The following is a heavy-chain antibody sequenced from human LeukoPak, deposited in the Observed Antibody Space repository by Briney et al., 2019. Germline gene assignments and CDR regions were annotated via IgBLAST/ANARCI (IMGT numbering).Heavy chain of an antibody. CDR1: GFTFSSYS. D-gene: IGHD3-22*01. Sequence: GGSLRLSCAASGFTFSSYSMNWVRQAPGKGLEWVSSISSSSSYIYYADSVKGRFTVSRDNAKNSLYLQMNSLRAEDTAVYYCARVMGSGYRTDAFDIWGQGTMVTVSS. J-gene: IGHJ3*02. CDR3: ARVMGSGYRTDAFDI. V-gene: IGHV3-21*01. CDR2: ISSSSSYI.